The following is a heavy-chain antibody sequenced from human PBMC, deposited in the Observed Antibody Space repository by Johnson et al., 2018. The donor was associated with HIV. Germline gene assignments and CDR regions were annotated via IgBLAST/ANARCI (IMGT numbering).Heavy chain of an antibody. CDR3: ARGDFNDRSGYWSDAFDI. J-gene: IGHJ3*02. D-gene: IGHD3-22*01. Sequence: VQLVESGGGVVRPGGSLRLSCAASGFTFDDYGMSWVRQAPGKGLEWVSGINWNGGSTGYADSVKGRFTSSRDNTKNSLYLKLNSLRAEDTAVYYCARGDFNDRSGYWSDAFDIWGQGTMVTVSS. V-gene: IGHV3-20*04. CDR1: GFTFDDYG. CDR2: INWNGGST.